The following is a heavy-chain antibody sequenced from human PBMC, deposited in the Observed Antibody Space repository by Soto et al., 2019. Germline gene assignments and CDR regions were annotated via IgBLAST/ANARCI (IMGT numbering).Heavy chain of an antibody. CDR1: GKTFTSYC. J-gene: IGHJ3*02. CDR2: ISAYNGNT. CDR3: ARDKLGYCSGDSRYDPSDAFAI. D-gene: IGHD2-15*01. V-gene: IGHV1-18*01. Sequence: PSVKVCCKASGKTFTSYCIGWVRQAPGQGLEWMGWISAYNGNTNYAQKLQGRVTMTTDTSTSTAYMELRSLRSDDTAVYYCARDKLGYCSGDSRYDPSDAFAICGQGTMVTVSS.